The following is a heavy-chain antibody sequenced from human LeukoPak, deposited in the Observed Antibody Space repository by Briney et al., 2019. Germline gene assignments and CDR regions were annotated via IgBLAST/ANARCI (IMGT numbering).Heavy chain of an antibody. J-gene: IGHJ4*02. CDR1: GFTFSSYS. CDR3: AREMGSVYFDY. D-gene: IGHD3-10*01. Sequence: PGESLKISCAASGFTFSSYSMNWVRQAPGKGLEWVSYISSSSSTIYYADSVKGRFTIPRDNSKNTVYLQINSLRAEDTAVYYCAREMGSVYFDYWGQGTLVTVSS. CDR2: ISSSSSTI. V-gene: IGHV3-48*01.